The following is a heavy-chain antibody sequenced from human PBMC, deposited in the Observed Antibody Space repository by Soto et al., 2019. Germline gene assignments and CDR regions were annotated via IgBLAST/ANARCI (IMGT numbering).Heavy chain of an antibody. Sequence: QVQLQESGPGLVKPSETLSLTCSVSGVTIGNYYWSWLRQAPGRGLEWIGYLYNGGTTTYNPSLESRVSMSVDTSKNQFSLRFNSVTPADTAIYYCAKMKAARHSPFDFWGQGTLVTVSS. D-gene: IGHD6-6*01. CDR2: LYNGGTT. V-gene: IGHV4-59*01. CDR1: GVTIGNYY. J-gene: IGHJ4*02. CDR3: AKMKAARHSPFDF.